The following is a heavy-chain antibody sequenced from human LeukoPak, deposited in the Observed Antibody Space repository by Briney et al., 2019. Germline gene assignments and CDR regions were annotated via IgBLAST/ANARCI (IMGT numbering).Heavy chain of an antibody. CDR3: AKDSGPRGYSYGYFDY. D-gene: IGHD5-18*01. J-gene: IGHJ4*02. Sequence: GGSLRLSCAASGFIFDDYAMHWVRQAPGEGLEWVSGISWNSGSIGYADSVKGRFTISRDNAKNSLYLQMNSLRAEDTALYYCAKDSGPRGYSYGYFDYWGQGTLVTVSS. CDR1: GFIFDDYA. V-gene: IGHV3-9*01. CDR2: ISWNSGSI.